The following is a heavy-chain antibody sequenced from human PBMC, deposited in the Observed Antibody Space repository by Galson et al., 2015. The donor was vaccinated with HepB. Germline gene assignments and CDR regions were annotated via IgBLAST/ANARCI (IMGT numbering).Heavy chain of an antibody. CDR2: ISPSSSFL. V-gene: IGHV3-21*06. D-gene: IGHD7-27*01. CDR1: EVTFKDYS. J-gene: IGHJ6*02. Sequence: SLRLSCAASEVTFKDYSMNWVRQAPGKGLEWVSSISPSSSFLYYADSVKGRFTISRDNAKNSLYLQMNSLRAEDSAVYYCARQGELGEYGMDVWGQGTTVTVSS. CDR3: ARQGELGEYGMDV.